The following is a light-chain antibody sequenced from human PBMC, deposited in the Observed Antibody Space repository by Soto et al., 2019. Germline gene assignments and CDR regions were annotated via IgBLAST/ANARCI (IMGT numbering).Light chain of an antibody. CDR1: QSISNY. CDR2: AAS. V-gene: IGKV1-39*02. CDR3: QFYGSSLIT. Sequence: DIQMTQSPSSLSASVGDRVTITCRASQSISNYLNWYQQKPGKAPNLLIYAASSLQSGVPSRFSGRGSGTDFTLTISSLQPEDFAVYYCQFYGSSLITFGQGTRLETK. J-gene: IGKJ5*01.